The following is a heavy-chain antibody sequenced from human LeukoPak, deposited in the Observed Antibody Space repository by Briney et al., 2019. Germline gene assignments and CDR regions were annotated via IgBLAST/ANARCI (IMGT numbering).Heavy chain of an antibody. D-gene: IGHD3-16*02. CDR2: INHSGST. CDR1: GGSFSGYY. Sequence: SEPLSLTCAVYGGSFSGYYWSWIRQPPGKGREWIGEINHSGSTHYNPSLKSRVTISVDTSKNQFSLKLSSVTAADTAVYYCARGRENMITFGGVIAPHYYYGMDVWGQGTTVTVSS. J-gene: IGHJ6*02. CDR3: ARGRENMITFGGVIAPHYYYGMDV. V-gene: IGHV4-34*01.